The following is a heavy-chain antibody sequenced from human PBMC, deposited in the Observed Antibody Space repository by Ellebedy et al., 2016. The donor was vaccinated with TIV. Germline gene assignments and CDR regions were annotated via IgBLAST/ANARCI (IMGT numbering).Heavy chain of an antibody. CDR2: INTDGSNT. D-gene: IGHD1-26*01. Sequence: GGSLRLSCAASGFPFSSYWMHWVRHAPGKGLVWVSQINTDGSNTNYAHSVKGRFTISRDNAKNTLYLQMNSLRGEDTDVYYCARDVGESYSSLAFDIWGQGTMVTVSS. J-gene: IGHJ3*02. CDR1: GFPFSSYW. CDR3: ARDVGESYSSLAFDI. V-gene: IGHV3-74*01.